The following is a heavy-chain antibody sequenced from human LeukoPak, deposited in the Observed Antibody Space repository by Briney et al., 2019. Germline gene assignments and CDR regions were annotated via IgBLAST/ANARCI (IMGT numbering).Heavy chain of an antibody. CDR2: ITSGSSII. CDR1: GFSFSDYE. D-gene: IGHD6-19*01. Sequence: GGSLRLSCAASGFSFSDYEMNWGRQAPGKGLEWIAYITSGSSIIYYADSVKGRFTISRDNAKNALYLQMNSLRAEDTAVYYCAREQWRDDAFDIWGQGTMVTVSS. J-gene: IGHJ3*02. V-gene: IGHV3-48*03. CDR3: AREQWRDDAFDI.